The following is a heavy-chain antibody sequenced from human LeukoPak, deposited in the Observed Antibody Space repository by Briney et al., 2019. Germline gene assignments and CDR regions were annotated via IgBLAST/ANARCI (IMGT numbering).Heavy chain of an antibody. D-gene: IGHD4-23*01. V-gene: IGHV3-21*01. CDR3: ARDSATVVIRSNWFDP. CDR2: ITSGSGYI. J-gene: IGHJ5*02. Sequence: GGSLGLSCAATGFTFSTYTMNWVRQAPGKGLEWVSSITSGSGYIYYADSVKGRFTVSRDNAKNSLYLQMNSLRAEDTAVYYCARDSATVVIRSNWFDPWGQGTLVTVSS. CDR1: GFTFSTYT.